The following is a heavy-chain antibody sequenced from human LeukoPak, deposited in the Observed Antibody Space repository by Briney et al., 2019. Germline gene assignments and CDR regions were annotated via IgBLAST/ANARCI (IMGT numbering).Heavy chain of an antibody. D-gene: IGHD2-2*01. J-gene: IGHJ2*01. CDR3: AKAQNSSGFYCSSTSCYVTRGNWYFDL. Sequence: GGSLRLSCAASGFTFSSYAMSWVRQAPGKGLEWVSAISGSGGSTYYADSVKGRFTISRDNSKNTLYLQMNSLRAEDTAVYYCAKAQNSSGFYCSSTSCYVTRGNWYFDLWGRGTLVTVSS. CDR1: GFTFSSYA. CDR2: ISGSGGST. V-gene: IGHV3-23*01.